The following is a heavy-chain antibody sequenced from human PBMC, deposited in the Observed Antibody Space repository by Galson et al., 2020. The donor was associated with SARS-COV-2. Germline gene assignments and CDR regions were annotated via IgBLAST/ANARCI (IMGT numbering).Heavy chain of an antibody. V-gene: IGHV4-38-2*02. CDR1: GYSISSGYY. CDR3: ARQVVAKTYYFGH. Sequence: SQTLSLTCSVSGYSISSGYYWMWIRQSPEKGLEWVANIHRSGSTYYNPSLKSRATISVDTSKNQFSLRLESMTAADTAVYYCARQVVAKTYYFGHWGQGILVTVSS. CDR2: IHRSGST. J-gene: IGHJ4*02. D-gene: IGHD2-15*01.